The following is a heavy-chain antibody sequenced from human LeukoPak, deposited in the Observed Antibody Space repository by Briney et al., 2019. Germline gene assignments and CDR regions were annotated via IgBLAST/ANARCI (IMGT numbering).Heavy chain of an antibody. Sequence: KPSETLSLTCTVSGGSISNYYWNWIRQPPGKGLEWIGYIYYSGSTNYNPSLKSRVTISVDTSKNQFSLKLSSVTAADTAVYYCARDSYSSSWYGRGWFDPWGQGTLVTVSS. V-gene: IGHV4-59*01. D-gene: IGHD6-13*01. CDR2: IYYSGST. CDR1: GGSISNYY. CDR3: ARDSYSSSWYGRGWFDP. J-gene: IGHJ5*02.